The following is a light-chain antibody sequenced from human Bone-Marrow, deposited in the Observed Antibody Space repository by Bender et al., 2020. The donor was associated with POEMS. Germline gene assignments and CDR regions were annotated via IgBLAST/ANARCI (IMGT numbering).Light chain of an antibody. CDR3: CSSAGGNILV. J-gene: IGLJ2*01. CDR1: NLGTQS. V-gene: IGLV3-21*02. Sequence: SYVLTQSPSVSVAPGQTARITCAGNNLGTQSVNWYQQRSGQAPVLVVYNDGDRPSGVSDRFSGSKSGNTASLTISGLQADDEADYYCCSSAGGNILVFGGGTKLTVL. CDR2: NDG.